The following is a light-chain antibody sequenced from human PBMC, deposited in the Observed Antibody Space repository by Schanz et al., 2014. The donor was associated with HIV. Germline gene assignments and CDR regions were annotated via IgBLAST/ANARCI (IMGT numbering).Light chain of an antibody. V-gene: IGKV3-20*01. CDR1: QSVSSN. CDR3: QQYGSFFS. CDR2: ATS. J-gene: IGKJ1*01. Sequence: EIVMTQSPATLSVSPGERATLSCRASQSVSSNLAWYQQKRDQPPRLVLYATSSRAAGIPDRFSGTGSGTDLSLTISRLEPEDFAVYYCQQYGSFFSFGLGTKVAIK.